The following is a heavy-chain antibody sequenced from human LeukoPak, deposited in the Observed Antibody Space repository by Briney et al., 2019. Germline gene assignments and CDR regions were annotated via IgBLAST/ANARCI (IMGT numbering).Heavy chain of an antibody. Sequence: GGSLRLSCAASGFTFSSYAMSWVRQAPGKGLEWVSAISGSGGSTYYADSVKGRFTISRDNSKNTLYLQMNSLRAEDTAVYYCAKDSSSIVGATRPSPFDYWGQGTLSPSPQ. V-gene: IGHV3-23*01. CDR2: ISGSGGST. J-gene: IGHJ4*02. CDR3: AKDSSSIVGATRPSPFDY. CDR1: GFTFSSYA. D-gene: IGHD1-26*01.